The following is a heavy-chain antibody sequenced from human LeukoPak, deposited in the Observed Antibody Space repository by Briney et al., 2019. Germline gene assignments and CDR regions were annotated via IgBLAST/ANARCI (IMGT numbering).Heavy chain of an antibody. CDR2: INSDGSST. J-gene: IGHJ4*02. CDR3: ARVGDYYDSSGYDY. D-gene: IGHD3-22*01. V-gene: IGHV3-74*01. Sequence: PGGSLRLSCAASGFTLSNYWMQWVRQAPGKGLVWVSRINSDGSSTSYADSVKGRFTISRDNAKNTLYLQMNSLRAEDTAVYYCARVGDYYDSSGYDYWGQGTLVTVSS. CDR1: GFTLSNYW.